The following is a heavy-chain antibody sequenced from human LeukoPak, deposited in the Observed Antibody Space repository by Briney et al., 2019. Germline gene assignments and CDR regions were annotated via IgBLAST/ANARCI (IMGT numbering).Heavy chain of an antibody. CDR2: IIPIFGTA. D-gene: IGHD3-22*01. CDR1: GGTFSSYA. CDR3: AFLDIYAGSGYYKAYFDY. V-gene: IGHV1-69*06. Sequence: ASVKVSCKASGGTFSSYAISWVRQAPGQGLEWMGGIIPIFGTANYAQKFQGRVTITADKSTSTAYMELSSLRSEDTAVYYSAFLDIYAGSGYYKAYFDYWGQGTLVTVSS. J-gene: IGHJ4*02.